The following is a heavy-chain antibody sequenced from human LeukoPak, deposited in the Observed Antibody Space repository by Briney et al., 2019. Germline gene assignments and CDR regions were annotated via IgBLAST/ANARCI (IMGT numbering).Heavy chain of an antibody. J-gene: IGHJ4*02. Sequence: SETLSLTCTVSGYSISSGYYWGWIRQPPGKGLGGIGSIYHSGSTYYNPSLKSRVTISVDTSKNQFSLKLSSVTAPDTAVYYCARDLTGGSSWYQYYFDYWGQGTLVTVSS. CDR3: ARDLTGGSSWYQYYFDY. D-gene: IGHD6-13*01. CDR2: IYHSGST. V-gene: IGHV4-38-2*02. CDR1: GYSISSGYY.